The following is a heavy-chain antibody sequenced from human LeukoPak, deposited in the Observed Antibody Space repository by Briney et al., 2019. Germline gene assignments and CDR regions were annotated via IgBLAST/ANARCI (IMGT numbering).Heavy chain of an antibody. CDR3: ARRITMVRRNGDNWFDP. J-gene: IGHJ5*02. D-gene: IGHD3-10*01. CDR1: GYTFTSYD. V-gene: IGHV1-8*01. CDR2: MNPNSGNT. Sequence: ASVKVSCKASGYTFTSYDINWVRQATGQGLEWMGWMNPNSGNTGYAQKFQGRVTMTRNTSISTAYMELSSLRSEDTAVYYCARRITMVRRNGDNWFDPWGQGTLVTVSS.